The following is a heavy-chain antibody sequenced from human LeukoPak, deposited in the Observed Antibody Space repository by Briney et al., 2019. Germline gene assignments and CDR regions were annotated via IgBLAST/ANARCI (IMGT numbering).Heavy chain of an antibody. Sequence: ASVKVSCKASGYTFTDYYMHWVRQAPGQGLEWMGWINPNSGGTNYAQKFQGRVTMTRDTSISTAYMELSRLRSDDTAVYYCARGKYSSGWYNYYYYMDVWGKGTTVTVSS. CDR1: GYTFTDYY. CDR3: ARGKYSSGWYNYYYYMDV. V-gene: IGHV1-2*02. D-gene: IGHD6-19*01. J-gene: IGHJ6*03. CDR2: INPNSGGT.